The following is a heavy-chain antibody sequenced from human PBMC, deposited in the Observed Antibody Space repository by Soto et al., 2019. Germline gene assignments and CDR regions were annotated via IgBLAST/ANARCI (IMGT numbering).Heavy chain of an antibody. D-gene: IGHD2-2*01. Sequence: ASVKVSCKASGYTFTSYGISWVRQAPGQGLEWMGWISAYNGNTNYAQKLQGRVTMTTDTSTSTAYMELRSLRSDDTAVYYCARDAGRVVVPAAPGYYYYYGMDVWGQGTTVTVSS. CDR3: ARDAGRVVVPAAPGYYYYYGMDV. J-gene: IGHJ6*02. V-gene: IGHV1-18*04. CDR2: ISAYNGNT. CDR1: GYTFTSYG.